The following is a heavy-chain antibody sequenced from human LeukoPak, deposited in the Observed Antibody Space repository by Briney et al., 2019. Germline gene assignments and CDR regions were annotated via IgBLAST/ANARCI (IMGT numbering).Heavy chain of an antibody. CDR1: GFTFCSYG. CDR2: IWYDGQNK. V-gene: IGHV3-33*08. J-gene: IGHJ4*02. Sequence: ARSLRLSCAASGFTFCSYGMDWVRQGQGKGREWVALIWYDGQNKYYADSGKGRFNIYRDISKRNLVLQMNDLRAQDTALYFCAREWGLKEVAGCPDQGGQGTPLTVSS. D-gene: IGHD6-19*01. CDR3: AREWGLKEVAGCPDQ.